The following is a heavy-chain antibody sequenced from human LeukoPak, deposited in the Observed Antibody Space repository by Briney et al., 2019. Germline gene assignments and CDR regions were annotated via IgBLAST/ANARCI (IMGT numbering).Heavy chain of an antibody. Sequence: GASVKVSFKASGYTFTSDGISWVRQAPGQGLEWMGWISPYSGDTNYAQNLQGRVTMTTDTSTSTAYMELRSLRSDDTAVYYCARAGLTTDSSVNYWGQGSPVTVSS. CDR2: ISPYSGDT. D-gene: IGHD3-22*01. CDR1: GYTFTSDG. J-gene: IGHJ4*02. CDR3: ARAGLTTDSSVNY. V-gene: IGHV1-18*01.